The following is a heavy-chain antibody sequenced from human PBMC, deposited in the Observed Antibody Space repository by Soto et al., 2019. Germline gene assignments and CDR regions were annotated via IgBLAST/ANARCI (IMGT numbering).Heavy chain of an antibody. J-gene: IGHJ4*02. D-gene: IGHD1-20*01. Sequence: PGGSLRLSCAASGFTFSNAWMSWVRQAPGKGLEWVGRIKSKSDGGTADYAAPMKDRFTMSRDDSENTLYLQMNSLETEDTAVYHCTTYTWNNEGLRFDYWGQGTLVTVSS. V-gene: IGHV3-15*01. CDR2: IKSKSDGGTA. CDR1: GFTFSNAW. CDR3: TTYTWNNEGLRFDY.